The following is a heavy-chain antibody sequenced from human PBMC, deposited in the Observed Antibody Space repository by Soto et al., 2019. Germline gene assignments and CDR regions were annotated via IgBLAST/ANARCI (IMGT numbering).Heavy chain of an antibody. Sequence: GASVKVSCKASGGTFSSYAISWVRQAPGQGLEWMGGIIPIFGTANYAQKFQGRVTITADESTSTAYMELSSLRSEDTAVYYCARVPTETKPGIAVAWGYYYFDYWGQGTLVTVSS. V-gene: IGHV1-69*13. CDR3: ARVPTETKPGIAVAWGYYYFDY. CDR1: GGTFSSYA. CDR2: IIPIFGTA. D-gene: IGHD6-19*01. J-gene: IGHJ4*02.